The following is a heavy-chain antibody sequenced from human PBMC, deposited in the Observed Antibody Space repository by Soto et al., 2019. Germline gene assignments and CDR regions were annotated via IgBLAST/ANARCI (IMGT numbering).Heavy chain of an antibody. J-gene: IGHJ4*02. CDR3: AREGDGNSMAY. V-gene: IGHV1-69*01. Sequence: QVQLVQSGAEVKKPGSSVKVSCKASGGTFTKYTISWVRQAPGQGLEWMGGIIPIFGATNYVQKFRGRVTITADESTRPAYMELSSLTSNDTAVYCCAREGDGNSMAYWGQGTLVTVSS. CDR2: IIPIFGAT. D-gene: IGHD3-16*01. CDR1: GGTFTKYT.